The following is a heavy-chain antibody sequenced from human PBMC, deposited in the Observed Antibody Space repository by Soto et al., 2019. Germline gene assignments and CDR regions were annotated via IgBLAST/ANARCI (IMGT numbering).Heavy chain of an antibody. J-gene: IGHJ4*02. CDR3: ATTGIGGYYFDY. CDR2: ISGSGGST. V-gene: IGHV3-23*04. D-gene: IGHD2-21*01. Sequence: VQLVESGGDLVQPGGSLRLSCAASGFTFSSYAMSWVRQAPGKGLEWVSAISGSGGSTYYADSVKGRFTISRDNSKNTLYLQMNSLRAEDTAVYYCATTGIGGYYFDYWGQGTLVTVSS. CDR1: GFTFSSYA.